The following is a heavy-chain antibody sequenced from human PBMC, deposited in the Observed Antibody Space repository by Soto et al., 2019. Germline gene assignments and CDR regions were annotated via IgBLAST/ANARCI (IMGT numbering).Heavy chain of an antibody. V-gene: IGHV1-58*01. CDR1: GLALDRGV. Sequence: AFAKSSGLALDRGVGRSVRPARGQRLEWIGWIVVGSGNTNYAQKFQERVTITRDMSTSTAYMELSSLRSEDTAVYYCAADYHDSSGRGYFDYPAQRTLVTVSS. D-gene: IGHD3-22*01. CDR2: IVVGSGNT. CDR3: AADYHDSSGRGYFDY. J-gene: IGHJ4*02.